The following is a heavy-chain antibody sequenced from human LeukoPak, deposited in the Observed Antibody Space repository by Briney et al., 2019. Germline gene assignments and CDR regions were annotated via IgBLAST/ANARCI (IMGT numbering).Heavy chain of an antibody. Sequence: GGSPRLSCAASGFTFSNNWMTWVRQAPGKGLEWVANINQDESQKYYVGSVEGRFTISRDNAKNSLYLDMNSLRAEDTAVYYCARDPHTALDYWGQGTLVTVSS. CDR3: ARDPHTALDY. D-gene: IGHD5-18*01. V-gene: IGHV3-7*01. J-gene: IGHJ4*02. CDR2: INQDESQK. CDR1: GFTFSNNW.